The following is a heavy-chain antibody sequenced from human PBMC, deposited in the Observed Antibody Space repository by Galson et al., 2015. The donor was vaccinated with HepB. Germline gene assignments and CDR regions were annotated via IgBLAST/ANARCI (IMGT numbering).Heavy chain of an antibody. CDR3: APPVLPAIDS. J-gene: IGHJ5*01. CDR1: EFTLSNYA. CDR2: ISGIDDTT. Sequence: SLRLSCAASEFTLSNYAMSWVRQAPGKGLEWVSGISGIDDTTYYADSVKGRFTVSRDRSKNTVFLQMNSLRADDTAVYYCAPPVLPAIDSWGQGTLVTVPS. V-gene: IGHV3-23*01. D-gene: IGHD2-2*01.